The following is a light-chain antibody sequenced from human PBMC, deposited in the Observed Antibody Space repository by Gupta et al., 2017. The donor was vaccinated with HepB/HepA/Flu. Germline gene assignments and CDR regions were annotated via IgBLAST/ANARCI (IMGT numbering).Light chain of an antibody. J-gene: IGKJ3*01. CDR1: QGISSY. V-gene: IGKV1-8*01. Sequence: AIRMTQSPSSFSASTGDRVTITCRASQGISSYLAWYQQKPGKAPKLLIYAASTLQSGVPSRFSGSGSGTDFTLTISCLQSEDFATYYCQQYYSHPFGPGTKVDIK. CDR3: QQYYSHP. CDR2: AAS.